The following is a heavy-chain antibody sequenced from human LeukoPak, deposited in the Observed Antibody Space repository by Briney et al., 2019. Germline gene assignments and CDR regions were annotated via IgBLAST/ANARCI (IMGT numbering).Heavy chain of an antibody. D-gene: IGHD6-6*01. CDR1: GYTFTSYY. CDR2: INPSGGST. J-gene: IGHJ4*02. CDR3: AREFGGLGSSSSVPDY. V-gene: IGHV1-46*01. Sequence: ASVKVSCKASGYTFTSYYMHWVRQAPGQGLEWMGIINPSGGSTSYAQKFQGRVTMTRDKSTSTVYMELSSLRSEDTAVYYCAREFGGLGSSSSVPDYWGQGTLVTVSS.